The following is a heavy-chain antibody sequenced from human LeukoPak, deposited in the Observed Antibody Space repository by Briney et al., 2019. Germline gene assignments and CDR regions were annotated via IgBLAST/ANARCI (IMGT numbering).Heavy chain of an antibody. CDR1: GFTFGRHA. CDR2: ISGSSLYM. J-gene: IGHJ4*02. CDR3: ARDKVGHDFWSGYSDF. Sequence: GGSLRLSCVASGFTFGRHAMNWVRQAPGKGLEGVSSISGSSLYMYYAPPRKGRFSISRDNAKNSLYLQMDSLRAEDTAVYYCARDKVGHDFWSGYSDFWGQGTLVTVSS. D-gene: IGHD3-3*01. V-gene: IGHV3-21*06.